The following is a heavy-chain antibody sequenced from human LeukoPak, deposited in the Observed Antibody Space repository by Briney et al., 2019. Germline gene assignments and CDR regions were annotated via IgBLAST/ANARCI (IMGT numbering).Heavy chain of an antibody. D-gene: IGHD6-6*01. J-gene: IGHJ1*01. V-gene: IGHV3-30-3*01. Sequence: GGSLRLSCAASGFTFSSYAMHWVRQAPGKGLEWVAVISYDGSNKYYADSVKGRFTISRDNSKNTLYLQMNSLRAEDTAVYYCAGGAAARQGPFQHWGQGTLVTVSS. CDR1: GFTFSSYA. CDR2: ISYDGSNK. CDR3: AGGAAARQGPFQH.